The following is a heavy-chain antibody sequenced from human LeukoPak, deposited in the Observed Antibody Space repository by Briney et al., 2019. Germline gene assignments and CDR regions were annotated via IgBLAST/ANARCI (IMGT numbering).Heavy chain of an antibody. CDR3: ARGLRYSQSYVAEY. CDR1: GVSISSGGYY. D-gene: IGHD5-12*01. CDR2: IYYSGST. Sequence: PSETLSLTCTVSGVSISSGGYYWSWIRQHPGKGLEWIGYIYYSGSTYYNPSLKSRLTMSIDTSRNQFSLKLTSVTAADTAVYHCARGLRYSQSYVAEYWGLGTLVTVS. J-gene: IGHJ4*02. V-gene: IGHV4-30-4*08.